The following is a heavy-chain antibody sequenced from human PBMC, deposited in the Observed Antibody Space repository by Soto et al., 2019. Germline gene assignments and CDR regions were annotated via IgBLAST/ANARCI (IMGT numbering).Heavy chain of an antibody. Sequence: QVQLVQSGAEVKRPGSSVKVSCKASGGTFNNYALSWVRQAPGQGLEWMGGIIPIFGTANYAQKFQGRVTMTADESTSTAYMELSSLRSEDTAVYYCARDQVSVAGTLGVGYWGQGTLVTVSS. CDR1: GGTFNNYA. J-gene: IGHJ4*02. CDR3: ARDQVSVAGTLGVGY. V-gene: IGHV1-69*01. CDR2: IIPIFGTA. D-gene: IGHD6-19*01.